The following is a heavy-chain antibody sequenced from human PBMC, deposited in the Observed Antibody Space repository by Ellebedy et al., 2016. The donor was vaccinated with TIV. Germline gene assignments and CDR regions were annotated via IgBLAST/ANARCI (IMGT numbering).Heavy chain of an antibody. J-gene: IGHJ4*02. Sequence: AASVKVSCKASGYTFTSYYMHWVRQAPGQGLEWMGIINPSGGSTSYARKFQGRVTMTRDTSTSTVYTELSSLRSEDTAVYYCARDRGRAAAADYWGQGTLVTVSS. CDR3: ARDRGRAAAADY. CDR2: INPSGGST. V-gene: IGHV1-46*01. D-gene: IGHD6-13*01. CDR1: GYTFTSYY.